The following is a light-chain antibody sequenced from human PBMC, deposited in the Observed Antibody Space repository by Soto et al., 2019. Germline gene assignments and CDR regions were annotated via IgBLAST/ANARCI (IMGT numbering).Light chain of an antibody. V-gene: IGKV1-39*01. CDR3: QQSYSTPYT. Sequence: DIQMTQSPSSLSASVGDRVTITCRASQSISSYLNWYQQKPGKAPKLLIYAASSLQSGVPSRFSGSGSGTDLTLTMSSLQPEDFATYYCQQSYSTPYTFGQGTKLEIK. CDR2: AAS. CDR1: QSISSY. J-gene: IGKJ2*01.